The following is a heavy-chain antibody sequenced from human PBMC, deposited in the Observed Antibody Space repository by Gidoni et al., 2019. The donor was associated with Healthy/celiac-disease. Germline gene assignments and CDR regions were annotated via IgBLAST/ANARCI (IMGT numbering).Heavy chain of an antibody. V-gene: IGHV3-23*04. CDR2: ISGSGGST. J-gene: IGHJ4*02. Sequence: VPPVESGGGLGQAWGSLRPPRVAPGFTFSSYATSWVRQAPGKGLEWVSAISGSGGSTYYADSVKGRSPISRDNSKNTLYLQMNSLRAEDTAVYYCHIVVVITTTDYWGQGTLVTVSS. CDR3: HIVVVITTTDY. D-gene: IGHD3-22*01. CDR1: GFTFSSYA.